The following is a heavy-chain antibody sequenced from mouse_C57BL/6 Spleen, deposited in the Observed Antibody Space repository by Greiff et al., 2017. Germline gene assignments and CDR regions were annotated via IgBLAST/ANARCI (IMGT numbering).Heavy chain of an antibody. CDR1: GFTFSSYA. D-gene: IGHD2-2*01. CDR3: AREGAMVTPAWFAY. J-gene: IGHJ3*01. V-gene: IGHV5-4*01. CDR2: ISDGGSYT. Sequence: EVKLMESGGGLVKPGGSLKLSCAASGFTFSSYAMSWVRQTPEKRLEWVATISDGGSYTYYPDNVKGRFTISRDNAKHNLYLQMSHLKSEDTAMYYCAREGAMVTPAWFAYWGQGTLVTVSA.